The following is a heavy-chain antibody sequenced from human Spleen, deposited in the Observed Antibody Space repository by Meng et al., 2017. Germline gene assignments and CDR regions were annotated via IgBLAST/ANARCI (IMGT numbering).Heavy chain of an antibody. CDR1: GYTFTTYG. CDR3: ARTSPGWFDP. J-gene: IGHJ5*02. Sequence: QVQLVLSGAEVKKPGASVKVSCKASGYTFTTYGISWVRQAPGQGLEWMGWISAYSGGTNYAQKFQGRVTITADKSTSTAYMELSSLRSEDTAVYYCARTSPGWFDPWGQGTLVTVSS. V-gene: IGHV1-18*01. CDR2: ISAYSGGT.